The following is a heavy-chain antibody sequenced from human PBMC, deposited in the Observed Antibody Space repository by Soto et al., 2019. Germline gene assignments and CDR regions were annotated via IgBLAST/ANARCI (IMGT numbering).Heavy chain of an antibody. V-gene: IGHV4-34*01. D-gene: IGHD1-20*01. CDR2: INHSGST. J-gene: IGHJ5*02. CDR1: GGSFSGYY. Sequence: SETLSLTCAVYGGSFSGYYWSWIRQPPGKGLEWIGEINHSGSTNYNPSLKSRVTISVDTSKNQFSLKLSSVTAADAAVYYCARGLITGTTLRFDPWGQGTLVTVSS. CDR3: ARGLITGTTLRFDP.